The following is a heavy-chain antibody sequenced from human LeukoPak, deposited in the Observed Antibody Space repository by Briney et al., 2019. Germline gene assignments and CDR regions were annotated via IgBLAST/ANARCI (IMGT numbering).Heavy chain of an antibody. CDR3: AATTGMRYFAY. J-gene: IGHJ4*02. CDR2: ISGSGGRT. Sequence: GGSLRLSCAASGFTFSSYAMSWVRQAPGKGLEWVSAISGSGGRTYYADSVKGRFTISRDNAKNTLYLQMNSLRGEDTAVYYSAATTGMRYFAYSGQGTL. V-gene: IGHV3-23*01. CDR1: GFTFSSYA. D-gene: IGHD1-1*01.